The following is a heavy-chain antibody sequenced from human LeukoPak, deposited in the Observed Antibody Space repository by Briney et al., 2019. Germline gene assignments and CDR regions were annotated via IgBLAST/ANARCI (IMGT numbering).Heavy chain of an antibody. J-gene: IGHJ6*03. CDR1: GFTFSSYS. CDR2: ISSSSSTI. V-gene: IGHV3-48*04. Sequence: GGPLRLSCAASGFTFSSYSMNWVRQAPGKGLEWVSYISSSSSTIYYADSVKGRFTISRDNAKNSLYLQMNSLRAEDTAVYYCARGHCSSTSCYTNRDVWGKGTTVTVSS. D-gene: IGHD2-2*02. CDR3: ARGHCSSTSCYTNRDV.